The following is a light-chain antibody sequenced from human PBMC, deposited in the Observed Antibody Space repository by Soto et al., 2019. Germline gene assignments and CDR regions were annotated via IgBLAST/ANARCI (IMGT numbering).Light chain of an antibody. J-gene: IGKJ1*01. CDR2: DAS. V-gene: IGKV1-5*01. Sequence: DIHMTQSPSTLSASVGYRFTITCRASQSISSWLAWYQQKPGKAPKLLIYDASSLESGVPSRFSGSGSGTEFTLTISSLQPDDFATYYCQHYNSYSEAFGQGTKVDIK. CDR1: QSISSW. CDR3: QHYNSYSEA.